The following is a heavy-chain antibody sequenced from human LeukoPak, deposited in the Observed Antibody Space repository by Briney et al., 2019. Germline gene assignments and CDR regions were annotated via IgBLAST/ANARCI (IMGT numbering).Heavy chain of an antibody. D-gene: IGHD3-9*01. CDR1: GYTFTSYA. CDR3: ARGYYDILTGSNFDY. CDR2: MNPNSGNT. Sequence: ASVRVSCKASGYTFTSYAMNWVRQAPGQGLEWMGWMNPNSGNTGYAQKFQGRVTMTRNTSISTAYMELSSLRSEDTAVYYCARGYYDILTGSNFDYWGQGTLVTVSS. J-gene: IGHJ4*02. V-gene: IGHV1-8*02.